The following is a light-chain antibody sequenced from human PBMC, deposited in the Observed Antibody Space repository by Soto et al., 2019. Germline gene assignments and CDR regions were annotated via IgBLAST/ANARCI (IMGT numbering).Light chain of an antibody. V-gene: IGKV3-11*01. J-gene: IGKJ1*01. CDR2: DAS. CDR1: QSVTNY. Sequence: EIVLTQSPATLSLSPGERATLSCRASQSVTNYLAWYQQKPGQAPRLLIYDASTRVIGIPVRFSGSGSGTDFPLTISSLEPEDFALYYCQQRGSSPWTFGQGTKVHI. CDR3: QQRGSSPWT.